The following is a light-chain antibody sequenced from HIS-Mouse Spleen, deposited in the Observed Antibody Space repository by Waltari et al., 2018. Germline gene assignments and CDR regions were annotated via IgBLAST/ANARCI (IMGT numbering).Light chain of an antibody. CDR3: SSYTSSSTWV. J-gene: IGLJ3*02. CDR2: DVS. V-gene: IGLV2-14*03. Sequence: QSALTQPASVSGSPGQSITISCTGTSSDVGSYNDVSWYQQHPGKAPKLMIYDVSNRPSGVSNRFSGSKSGNTASLTISGLQAEDEADYYCSSYTSSSTWVFGGGTKLTVL. CDR1: SSDVGSYND.